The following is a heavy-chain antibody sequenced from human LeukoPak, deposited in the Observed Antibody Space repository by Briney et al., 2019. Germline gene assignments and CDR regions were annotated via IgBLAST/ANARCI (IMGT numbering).Heavy chain of an antibody. V-gene: IGHV3-53*01. D-gene: IGHD4-11*01. Sequence: PGRSLRLSFAASEFTVSSNYMSWVRQAPGKGLEWVSVIYSGGSTYYADSVKGRFTISRDNSKNTLYLQMNSLRAEDTAVYYCARGDSNYGPYYFDYWGQGTLVTVSS. J-gene: IGHJ4*02. CDR2: IYSGGST. CDR3: ARGDSNYGPYYFDY. CDR1: EFTVSSNY.